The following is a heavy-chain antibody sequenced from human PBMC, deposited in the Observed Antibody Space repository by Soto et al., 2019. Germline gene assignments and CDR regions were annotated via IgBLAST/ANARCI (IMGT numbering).Heavy chain of an antibody. CDR3: AKAVGVVRYYFDY. CDR1: VFTFDDYT. V-gene: IGHV3-43*01. Sequence: WGSLRVSCASSVFTFDDYTMHWVRQAPGKGLEWVSLISWDGGSTYYADSVKGRFTISRDNSKNSLYLQMNSLRTEDTALYYCAKAVGVVRYYFDYWGQGTMVTVSS. J-gene: IGHJ4*02. D-gene: IGHD3-10*01. CDR2: ISWDGGST.